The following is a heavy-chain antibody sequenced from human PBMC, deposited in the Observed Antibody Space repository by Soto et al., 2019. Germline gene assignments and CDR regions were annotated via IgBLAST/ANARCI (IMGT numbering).Heavy chain of an antibody. J-gene: IGHJ4*02. CDR3: ARGHPNWNYVIDY. V-gene: IGHV1-8*01. D-gene: IGHD1-7*01. CDR2: MNPNSGNT. CDR1: GYTFTSYD. Sequence: ASVKVSCKASGYTFTSYDINWVRQATGQGLEWMGWMNPNSGNTGYAQKFQGRVTMTRNTSISTAYMELSSLRSEDTVVYYCARGHPNWNYVIDYWGQGTLVTVSS.